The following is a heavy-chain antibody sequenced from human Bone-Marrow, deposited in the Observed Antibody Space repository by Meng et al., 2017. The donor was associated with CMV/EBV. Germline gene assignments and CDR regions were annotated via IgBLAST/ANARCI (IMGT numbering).Heavy chain of an antibody. CDR2: IKQDGGTI. D-gene: IGHD6-13*01. V-gene: IGHV3-7*01. CDR3: ARIGYSSSSLDY. Sequence: GGSLRLSCTASGFTFSRYWMTWVRQAPGKGLEWVANIKQDGGTIYYVDSVKGRFTTSRDNAKNSLYLQMNSLRVEDTAVYYCARIGYSSSSLDYWGQGTRVTVSS. CDR1: GFTFSRYW. J-gene: IGHJ4*02.